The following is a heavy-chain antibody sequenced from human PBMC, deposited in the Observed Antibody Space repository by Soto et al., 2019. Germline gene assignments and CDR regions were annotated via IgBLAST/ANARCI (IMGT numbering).Heavy chain of an antibody. CDR1: GYTFTSYG. V-gene: IGHV1-18*01. J-gene: IGHJ4*02. D-gene: IGHD3-10*01. CDR3: ASGWFGEFVYQCDY. Sequence: QVQLVQSGAEVKKPGASVKVSCKPSGYTFTSYGITWVRQAPGQGLEWMGWISAYNGNTNYAQKFQGRVTMTTDTSTSTAYMELRRLGSDDTAVYYCASGWFGEFVYQCDYWGQGTLVTVSS. CDR2: ISAYNGNT.